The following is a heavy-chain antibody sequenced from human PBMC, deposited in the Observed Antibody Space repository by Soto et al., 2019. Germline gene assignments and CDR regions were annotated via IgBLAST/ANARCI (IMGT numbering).Heavy chain of an antibody. V-gene: IGHV4-31*03. CDR1: GGSIRSGDYY. Sequence: QVQLQESGPGLVKPSQTLSLTCTVSGGSIRSGDYYWSWIRQHPGKGLDWIGYIYYSGSPYYNPSLKSRVTISVAPSKNQFSLKLSSVTAADTAVYYCARWWSGSRQGFDPWGQGTLVTVSS. CDR2: IYYSGSP. J-gene: IGHJ5*02. CDR3: ARWWSGSRQGFDP. D-gene: IGHD3-3*01.